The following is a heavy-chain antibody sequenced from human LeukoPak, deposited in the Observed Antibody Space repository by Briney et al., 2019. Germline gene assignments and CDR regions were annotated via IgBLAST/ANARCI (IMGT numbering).Heavy chain of an antibody. CDR2: IYSGGST. CDR1: GFTVSSNY. D-gene: IGHD3-22*01. CDR3: ARTPYYYDSSGWYYFDY. Sequence: QSGGSLRLSCAASGFTVSSNYMSWVRQAPGKGLEWVSVIYSGGSTYYADSVKGRFTISRDNSKNTLYLQMNSLRAEDTAVCYCARTPYYYDSSGWYYFDYWGQGTLVTVSS. J-gene: IGHJ4*02. V-gene: IGHV3-53*01.